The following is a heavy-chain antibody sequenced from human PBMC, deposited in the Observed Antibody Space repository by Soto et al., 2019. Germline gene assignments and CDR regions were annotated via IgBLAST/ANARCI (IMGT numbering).Heavy chain of an antibody. CDR3: ARHFSVDHFHY. V-gene: IGHV4-39*01. Sequence: QLQLQESGPGLVKPSETLSLTCTVSGDSITSNSYFWAWIRQPPGKGLEWIGSIYYSGSTYHNPSLKSRVTISLDRSNNHCSLKLTSVTAADTAVYYCARHFSVDHFHYWGQGALVTVS. J-gene: IGHJ4*02. CDR2: IYYSGST. D-gene: IGHD3-9*01. CDR1: GDSITSNSYF.